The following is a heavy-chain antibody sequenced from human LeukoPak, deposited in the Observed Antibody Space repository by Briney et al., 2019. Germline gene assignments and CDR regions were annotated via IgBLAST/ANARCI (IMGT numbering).Heavy chain of an antibody. CDR1: GYTFTSYG. Sequence: ASVKVSYKASGYTFTSYGISWVRQAPGQGLEWMGWISAYNGNTNYAQKLQGRVTMTTDTSTSTAYMELRSLRSDDTAVYYCARNRRAAAGEPVGYMDVWGKGTTVTVSS. D-gene: IGHD6-13*01. V-gene: IGHV1-18*01. CDR2: ISAYNGNT. CDR3: ARNRRAAAGEPVGYMDV. J-gene: IGHJ6*03.